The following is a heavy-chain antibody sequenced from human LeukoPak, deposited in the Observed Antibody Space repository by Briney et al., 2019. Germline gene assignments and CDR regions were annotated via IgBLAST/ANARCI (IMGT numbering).Heavy chain of an antibody. CDR2: IRYDGSNK. Sequence: GGSLRLSCAASGFTFSSYGMHWVRQAPGKGLEWVAFIRYDGSNKYYADSVKGRFTISRDNSKNTLYLQMNSLRAEDTAVYYCAKAQAAAHHDEEDYWGQGTLVTVSS. CDR3: AKAQAAAHHDEEDY. V-gene: IGHV3-30*02. J-gene: IGHJ4*02. CDR1: GFTFSSYG. D-gene: IGHD6-13*01.